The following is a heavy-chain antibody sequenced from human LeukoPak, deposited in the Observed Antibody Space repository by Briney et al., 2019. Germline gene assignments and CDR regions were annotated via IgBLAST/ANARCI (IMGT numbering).Heavy chain of an antibody. CDR2: ISGSGGST. D-gene: IGHD5-18*01. Sequence: GGSLRLSRAASGFTFSSYAMSWVRQAPGKGLEWVSAISGSGGSTYYADSVKGRFTISGDNSKNTLYLQMNSLRAEDTAVYYCARVSVGGRGYSYGFDYWGQGTLVTVSS. V-gene: IGHV3-23*01. J-gene: IGHJ4*02. CDR1: GFTFSSYA. CDR3: ARVSVGGRGYSYGFDY.